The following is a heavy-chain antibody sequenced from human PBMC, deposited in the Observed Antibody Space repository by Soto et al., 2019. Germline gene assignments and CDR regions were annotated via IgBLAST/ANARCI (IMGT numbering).Heavy chain of an antibody. CDR3: ARYYYDSRGRSSAFDI. V-gene: IGHV3-48*02. D-gene: IGHD3-22*01. Sequence: GSLRLSGEPPVVTSCRSSLKWDHQAQGKGLEWVSYISSSSSTIYYADSVKGRFTISRDNAKNSLYLQMNSLRDEDTAVYYCARYYYDSRGRSSAFDIWGEGTMVTVSS. J-gene: IGHJ3*02. CDR2: ISSSSSTI. CDR1: VVTSCRSS.